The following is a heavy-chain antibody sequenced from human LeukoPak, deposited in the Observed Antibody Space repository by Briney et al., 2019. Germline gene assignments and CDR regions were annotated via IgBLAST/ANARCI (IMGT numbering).Heavy chain of an antibody. D-gene: IGHD6-19*01. J-gene: IGHJ5*02. Sequence: GESLRLSCAASGFTFSGYVMYWVRQAPGKGLEWVSSIEASGGATYYADSVKGQFTISRDNSKYTFYLQMNSLRAEDTALYYCAKGSGSGWYGWFAPWGQGTLVTVSS. CDR2: IEASGGAT. CDR1: GFTFSGYV. CDR3: AKGSGSGWYGWFAP. V-gene: IGHV3-23*01.